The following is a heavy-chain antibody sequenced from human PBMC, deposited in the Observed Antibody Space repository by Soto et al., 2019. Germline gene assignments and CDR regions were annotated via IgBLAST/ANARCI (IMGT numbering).Heavy chain of an antibody. J-gene: IGHJ4*02. CDR1: GFTVSSNY. Sequence: GGSLRLSCAASGFTVSSNYMSWVRQAPGKGLEWVSVIYSGGSTYYADSVKGRFTISRDNSKNTLYLQMNSLRAEDTAVYYCARVGLGTTGFDFWGQGTLVTVSS. D-gene: IGHD1-7*01. V-gene: IGHV3-66*01. CDR3: ARVGLGTTGFDF. CDR2: IYSGGST.